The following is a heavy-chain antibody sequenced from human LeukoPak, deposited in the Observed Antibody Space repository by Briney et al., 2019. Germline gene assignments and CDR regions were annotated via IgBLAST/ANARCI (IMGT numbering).Heavy chain of an antibody. CDR3: ARDHGRRSSSWLYYYYYMDV. D-gene: IGHD6-13*01. V-gene: IGHV3-48*03. Sequence: GGSLRLSCAASGFTFSSYEMNWVRQAPGKGLEWVSYISSSGSTIYYADSVKGRFTISRDNAKNSLYLQMNSLRAEDTAVYYCARDHGRRSSSWLYYYYYMDVWGKGTTVTVSS. CDR1: GFTFSSYE. J-gene: IGHJ6*03. CDR2: ISSSGSTI.